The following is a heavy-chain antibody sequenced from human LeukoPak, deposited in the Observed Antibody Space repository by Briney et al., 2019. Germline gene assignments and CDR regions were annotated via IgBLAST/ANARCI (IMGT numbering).Heavy chain of an antibody. Sequence: GGSLRLSCAASGFTFSSYSMNWVRQAPGKGLEWVSSISSSSSHIYYADSVKGRFTISRDNAKNSLYLQMNSLRAEDTAVYYCARHSVVVVAATPFPFDYWGQGTLVTVSS. V-gene: IGHV3-21*01. CDR2: ISSSSSHI. D-gene: IGHD2-15*01. CDR1: GFTFSSYS. J-gene: IGHJ4*02. CDR3: ARHSVVVVAATPFPFDY.